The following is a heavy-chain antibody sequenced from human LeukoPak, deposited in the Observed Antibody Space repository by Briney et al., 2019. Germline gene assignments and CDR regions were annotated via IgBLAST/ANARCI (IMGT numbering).Heavy chain of an antibody. CDR3: AKEGSGNYPENGYSDY. Sequence: GASVKVSCKASGYTFTGYYIHWVRQAPGQGFEWMGWIHPNSGATGYAQNFQGRVTMTRDTSISTAYMDLSRLRSDDTAVYSCAKEGSGNYPENGYSDYWGQGTLVTVSS. CDR2: IHPNSGAT. D-gene: IGHD1-26*01. CDR1: GYTFTGYY. V-gene: IGHV1-2*02. J-gene: IGHJ4*02.